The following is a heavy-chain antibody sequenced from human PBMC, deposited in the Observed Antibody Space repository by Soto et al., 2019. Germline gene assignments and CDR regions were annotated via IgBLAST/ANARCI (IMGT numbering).Heavy chain of an antibody. CDR2: INSDGSST. CDR3: ARGSDFWSGYYPYYYYGMDV. CDR1: GFTFSSYW. V-gene: IGHV3-74*01. Sequence: GGSLRLSCAASGFTFSSYWMHWVRQAPGKGLVWVSRINSDGSSTSYADSVKGRFTISRDDAKNTLYLQMNSLRAEDTAVYYCARGSDFWSGYYPYYYYGMDVWGQGTAVTVSS. D-gene: IGHD3-3*01. J-gene: IGHJ6*02.